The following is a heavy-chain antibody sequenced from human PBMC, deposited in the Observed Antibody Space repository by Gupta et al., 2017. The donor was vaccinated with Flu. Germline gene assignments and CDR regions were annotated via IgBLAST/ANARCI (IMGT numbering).Heavy chain of an antibody. CDR1: TTGVH. V-gene: IGHV2-5*02. J-gene: IGHJ3*02. Sequence: TTGVHVAWIRQPPRGALEWLALIYWDDDKTYSPSLKNRLTISKDNSKNQVVLTMTNMDPADTATYYCAHTAIMAHIDAFDIWGQGTAVTVSS. CDR3: AHTAIMAHIDAFDI. CDR2: IYWDDDK. D-gene: IGHD5-12*01.